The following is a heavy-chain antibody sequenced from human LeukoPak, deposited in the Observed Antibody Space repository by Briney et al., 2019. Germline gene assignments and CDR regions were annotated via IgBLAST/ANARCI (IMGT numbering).Heavy chain of an antibody. V-gene: IGHV1-8*01. CDR2: MNPNSGNT. D-gene: IGHD3-10*01. CDR3: AQTYYYGSGSYLHDAFDI. CDR1: GYTFTSYD. Sequence: ASVKVSCKASGYTFTSYDINWVRQATGQGLEWMGWMNPNSGNTGYAQKFQGRVTMTRNTSISTAYMELSSLRSEDTAVYYCAQTYYYGSGSYLHDAFDIWGQGTMVTASS. J-gene: IGHJ3*02.